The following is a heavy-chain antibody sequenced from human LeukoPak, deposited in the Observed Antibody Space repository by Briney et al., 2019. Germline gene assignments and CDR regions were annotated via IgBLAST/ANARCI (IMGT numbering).Heavy chain of an antibody. CDR3: ARGPPPPGERRCSSTSCYGTGFDY. Sequence: ASVKVSCKASGYTFTGYYMHWVRQAPGQGLEWMGWINPNSGGTNYAQKFQGWVTMTRDTSISTAYMELSRLRSDDTAVYYCARGPPPPGERRCSSTSCYGTGFDYWGQGTLVTVSS. CDR2: INPNSGGT. CDR1: GYTFTGYY. D-gene: IGHD2-2*01. V-gene: IGHV1-2*04. J-gene: IGHJ4*02.